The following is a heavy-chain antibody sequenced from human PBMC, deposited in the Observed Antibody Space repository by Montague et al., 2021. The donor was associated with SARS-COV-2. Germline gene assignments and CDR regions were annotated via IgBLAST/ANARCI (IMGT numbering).Heavy chain of an antibody. J-gene: IGHJ3*02. D-gene: IGHD3-10*01. CDR2: YSGNT. CDR3: ATYGVGTKHDAFDI. Sequence: SETLSLTCTVSGGSISNHYWSWIRQPPGKGLEWIAFYSGNTNYNPSLKSRVTISVNTSKNQFTLKLSSVTAADTAVYYCATYGVGTKHDAFDIWGQGTMVTVSS. CDR1: GGSISNHY. V-gene: IGHV4-59*11.